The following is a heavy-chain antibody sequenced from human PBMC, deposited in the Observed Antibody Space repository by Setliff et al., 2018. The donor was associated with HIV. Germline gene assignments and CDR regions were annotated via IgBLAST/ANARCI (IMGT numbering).Heavy chain of an antibody. D-gene: IGHD6-19*01. CDR2: IYTSGSV. Sequence: SETLSLTCTVSGGLVTSLYWSWIRQPPGGGLEWIGYIYTSGSVNYNPSLNSRVTISVDTSKNQFSLKVNSVTAADTAVYYCARSPRIGVAGEFEYWGQGTLVTVSS. CDR3: ARSPRIGVAGEFEY. J-gene: IGHJ4*02. CDR1: GGLVTSLY. V-gene: IGHV4-4*09.